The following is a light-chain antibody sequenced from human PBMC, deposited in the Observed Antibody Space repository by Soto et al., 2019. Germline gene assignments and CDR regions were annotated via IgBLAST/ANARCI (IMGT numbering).Light chain of an antibody. J-gene: IGKJ1*01. CDR1: QSVSSSY. CDR2: AAS. CDR3: QQYGSSPRT. Sequence: DIVLTQSPCTLSLSAGERATLSCRASQSVSSSYLAWYQQKPGQAPRLLIYAASSRATGIPDRFSGSGSGTDFTLTISSLEPEDFAVYYGQQYGSSPRTFGQGTKVEIK. V-gene: IGKV3-20*01.